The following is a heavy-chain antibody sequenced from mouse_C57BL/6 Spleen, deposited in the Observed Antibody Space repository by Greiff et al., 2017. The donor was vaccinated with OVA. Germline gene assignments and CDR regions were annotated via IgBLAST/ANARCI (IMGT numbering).Heavy chain of an antibody. V-gene: IGHV1-26*01. CDR2: INPNNGGT. CDR3: ARDYYGSSSGEYYAMDY. Sequence: EVKLQQSGPELVKPGASVKISCKASGYTFTDYYMNWVKQSHGKSLEWIGDINPNNGGTSYNQKFKGKATLTVDKSSSTAYMELRSLTSEDSAVYYCARDYYGSSSGEYYAMDYWGQGTSVTVSS. D-gene: IGHD1-1*01. CDR1: GYTFTDYY. J-gene: IGHJ4*01.